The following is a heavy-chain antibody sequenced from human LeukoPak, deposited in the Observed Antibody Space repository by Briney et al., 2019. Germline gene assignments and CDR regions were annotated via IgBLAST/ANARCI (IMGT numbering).Heavy chain of an antibody. CDR3: AKSPPYYDSQFDY. CDR1: GFTFSSYA. CDR2: ISGSGGST. V-gene: IGHV3-23*01. Sequence: GGSLRLSCAASGFTFSSYAMSWVRQAPGKGLEWVPPISGSGGSTYYADSVKGRFTISRYNSKNTLYLQMNSLRAEDTAVYYCAKSPPYYDSQFDYWGQGTLVTVSS. J-gene: IGHJ4*02. D-gene: IGHD3-22*01.